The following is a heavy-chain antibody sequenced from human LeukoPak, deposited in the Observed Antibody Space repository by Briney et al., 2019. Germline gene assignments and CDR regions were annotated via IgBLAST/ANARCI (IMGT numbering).Heavy chain of an antibody. D-gene: IGHD5/OR15-5a*01. CDR3: ARAYLSPVWYFDL. CDR2: IYYGGST. CDR1: GGSISSYY. V-gene: IGHV4-59*01. Sequence: SETLSLTSTGSGGSISSYYWSWMRQPPGKGLEWFGYIYYGGSTNYKPSLKSRVTISVDTSKNQFSLKLSSVTAADTDVYYCARAYLSPVWYFDLWGRGTLVTVSS. J-gene: IGHJ2*01.